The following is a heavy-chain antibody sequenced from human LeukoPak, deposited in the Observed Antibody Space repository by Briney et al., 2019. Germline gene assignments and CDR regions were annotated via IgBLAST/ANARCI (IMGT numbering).Heavy chain of an antibody. CDR1: GFASDDFA. Sequence: GGSLRLSCTTSGFASDDFAMSWVRQPAGKGLEWVGFIRRRAYGGAAEYAASVKGRFIISRDDSKGIAYLQMNSLKTEDTAVYCRNGLVDFDYWGQGSRVIVSP. CDR2: IRRRAYGGAA. J-gene: IGHJ4*02. CDR3: NGLVDFDY. V-gene: IGHV3-49*04.